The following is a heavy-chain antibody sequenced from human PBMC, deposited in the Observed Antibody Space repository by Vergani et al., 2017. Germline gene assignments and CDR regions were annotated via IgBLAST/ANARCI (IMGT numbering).Heavy chain of an antibody. CDR1: GGSISSSSYY. J-gene: IGHJ6*03. CDR3: AREGAYGDYLYKPYMDV. V-gene: IGHV4-61*02. CDR2: IYTSGST. Sequence: QLQLQESGPGLVKPSETLSLTCTVSGGSISSSSYYWSWIRQPAGKGLEWIGRIYTSGSTNYNPSLKSRVTMSVDTSKNQFSLKLSSVTAADTAVYYCAREGAYGDYLYKPYMDVWGKGTTVTVSS. D-gene: IGHD4-17*01.